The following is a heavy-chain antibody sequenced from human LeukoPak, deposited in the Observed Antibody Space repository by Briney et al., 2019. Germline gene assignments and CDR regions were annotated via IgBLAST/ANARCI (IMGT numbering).Heavy chain of an antibody. CDR2: IYTSGST. D-gene: IGHD1-7*01. V-gene: IGHV4-4*09. Sequence: SETLSLTCSVSGGSFDSKYWSWVRQPPGKGLEWIGYIYTSGSTNFNPSLRSRVAMSIDTSKNQFSLKVYSVTAADTAVYYCKNYIRNVHYYMDVWGKGTTVIVSS. CDR1: GGSFDSKY. J-gene: IGHJ6*03. CDR3: KNYIRNVHYYMDV.